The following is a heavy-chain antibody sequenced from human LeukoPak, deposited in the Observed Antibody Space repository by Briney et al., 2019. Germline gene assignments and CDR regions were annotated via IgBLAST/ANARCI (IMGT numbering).Heavy chain of an antibody. D-gene: IGHD3-3*02. Sequence: GGSLRLSCAASGFSFSSYGMHWVRQAPGKGLEWVAFIPYDGSYKYYVDPVKGRFTISRDNSKNTLYLQMNSLRAEDTAVYYCAKVVLVYYYMDVWGKGTTVTVSS. CDR3: AKVVLVYYYMDV. CDR2: IPYDGSYK. CDR1: GFSFSSYG. V-gene: IGHV3-30*02. J-gene: IGHJ6*03.